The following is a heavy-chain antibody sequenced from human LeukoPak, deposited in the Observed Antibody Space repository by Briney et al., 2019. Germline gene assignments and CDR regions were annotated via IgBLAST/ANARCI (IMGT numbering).Heavy chain of an antibody. CDR1: GGSVSSSY. V-gene: IGHV4-4*07. J-gene: IGHJ6*03. D-gene: IGHD6-13*01. Sequence: SETLPLTCTVSGGSVSSSYWSWIRQPAGMRLEWIGRIHSSSSTNYNPSLKSRVTMSLDTPKNQFSLRLSSVTAADTAVYYCAREDGSSWKYYYYYMDVWGKGTTVTVSS. CDR3: AREDGSSWKYYYYYMDV. CDR2: IHSSSST.